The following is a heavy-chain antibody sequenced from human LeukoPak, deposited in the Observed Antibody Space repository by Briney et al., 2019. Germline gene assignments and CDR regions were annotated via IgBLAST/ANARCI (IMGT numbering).Heavy chain of an antibody. J-gene: IGHJ6*02. D-gene: IGHD3-22*01. CDR2: ISSSSSYI. CDR1: GFTFSSYS. CDR3: ARDRETTMIVVVITLPDV. Sequence: PGGSLRLSCAASGFTFSSYSMNWVRQAPGKGLEWVSSISSSSSYIYYADSVKGRFTISRDNAKNSLYLQMNSLRAEDTAVYYCARDRETTMIVVVITLPDVWGQGTTVTVSS. V-gene: IGHV3-21*01.